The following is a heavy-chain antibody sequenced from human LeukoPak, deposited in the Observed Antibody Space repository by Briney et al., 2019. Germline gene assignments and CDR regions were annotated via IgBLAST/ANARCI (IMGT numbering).Heavy chain of an antibody. V-gene: IGHV4-4*07. CDR3: ARWNSGSSSFDF. D-gene: IGHD1-26*01. Sequence: PSETLSLTCSVSGGSISSYSLRWVRQPAGKGLEWIGRIYNSGSTNYNPSLKSRVTISVDKSKNQFSLKLSSVTAADTAVYYCARWNSGSSSFDFWGQGTLVTVSS. CDR2: IYNSGST. CDR1: GGSISSYS. J-gene: IGHJ4*02.